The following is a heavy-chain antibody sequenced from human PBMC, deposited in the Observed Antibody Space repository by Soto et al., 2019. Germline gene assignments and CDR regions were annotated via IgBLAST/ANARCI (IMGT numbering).Heavy chain of an antibody. CDR1: GYSFTSYW. CDR3: ARLDFYDSSGSSSDPRWFDP. J-gene: IGHJ5*02. Sequence: AEALQISCEGSGYSFTSYWIGWVRQMAGKGLEWMGIIYPGDSDTRYSPSFQGQVTISADKSISTAYLQWSSLKASDTAMYYCARLDFYDSSGSSSDPRWFDPWGQGTLVTVSS. D-gene: IGHD3-22*01. CDR2: IYPGDSDT. V-gene: IGHV5-51*01.